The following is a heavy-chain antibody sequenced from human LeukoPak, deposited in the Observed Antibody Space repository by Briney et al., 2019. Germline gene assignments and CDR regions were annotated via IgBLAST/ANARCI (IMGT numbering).Heavy chain of an antibody. V-gene: IGHV3-74*01. J-gene: IGHJ4*02. CDR3: ARVEATSYQTLFLLWDY. CDR1: GFTFSTYW. CDR2: IKSDGGT. Sequence: GGSLRLSCAASGFTFSTYWMHWVRQAPGKGLVWVSRIKSDGGTNYADSVKGRFTISRDNAKNSLYLQMNSLRDEDTAVYYCARVEATSYQTLFLLWDYWGQGTLVTVSS. D-gene: IGHD2/OR15-2a*01.